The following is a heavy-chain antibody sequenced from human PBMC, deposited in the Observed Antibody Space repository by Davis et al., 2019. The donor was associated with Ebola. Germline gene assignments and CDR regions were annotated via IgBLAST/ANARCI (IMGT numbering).Heavy chain of an antibody. CDR1: GYTFTGYY. CDR3: ARALSLAAGVYWYFDL. D-gene: IGHD6-13*01. J-gene: IGHJ2*01. CDR2: INPNSGGT. Sequence: AASVKVSCKASGYTFTGYYMHWVRQAPGQGLEWMGWINPNSGGTNYAQKFQGRVTMTRNTSISTAYMELSSLRSEDTAVYYCARALSLAAGVYWYFDLWGRGTQVTVSS. V-gene: IGHV1-2*02.